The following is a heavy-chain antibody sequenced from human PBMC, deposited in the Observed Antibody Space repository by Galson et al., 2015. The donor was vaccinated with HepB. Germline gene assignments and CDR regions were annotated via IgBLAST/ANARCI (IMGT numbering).Heavy chain of an antibody. CDR1: GGSISNYF. J-gene: IGHJ4*02. V-gene: IGHV4-59*08. Sequence: SETLSLTCTVSGGSISNYFWSWMRQPPGKGLEWIGYIYYSGSTNYNPSLKSRVTISVDTSKNQFSLKLSSVTAADTAVYYCARHYYGSGSYQRYFDYRGQGTLVTVSS. CDR3: ARHYYGSGSYQRYFDY. CDR2: IYYSGST. D-gene: IGHD3-10*01.